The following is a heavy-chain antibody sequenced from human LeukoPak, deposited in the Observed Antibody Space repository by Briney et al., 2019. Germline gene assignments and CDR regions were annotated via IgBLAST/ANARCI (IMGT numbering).Heavy chain of an antibody. CDR2: INHSGST. CDR3: ARGVGYSGYDPRGAFDI. D-gene: IGHD5-12*01. V-gene: IGHV4-34*01. CDR1: GGSFSGYY. J-gene: IGHJ3*02. Sequence: SETLSLTCAVYGGSFSGYYWSWIRQPPGKGLEWIGEINHSGSTNYNPSLKSRVTISVDTSKNQFSLKLSSVTAADTAVYYCARGVGYSGYDPRGAFDIWGQGTMVTVSS.